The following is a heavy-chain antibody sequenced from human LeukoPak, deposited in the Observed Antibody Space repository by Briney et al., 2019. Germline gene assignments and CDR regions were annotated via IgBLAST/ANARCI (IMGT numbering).Heavy chain of an antibody. V-gene: IGHV3-15*01. CDR2: IKSKTDGGTT. CDR1: GFTFSKAW. CDR3: TTEDYGDYVPDY. D-gene: IGHD4-17*01. Sequence: GGSLRLSCAASGFTFSKAWMSWVRQAPGKGLEWVGQIKSKTDGGTTDYAAPVKGRFTISRDDSKNSLYPLMNSLKTEDTAVYYCTTEDYGDYVPDYWGQGTLVTVSS. J-gene: IGHJ4*02.